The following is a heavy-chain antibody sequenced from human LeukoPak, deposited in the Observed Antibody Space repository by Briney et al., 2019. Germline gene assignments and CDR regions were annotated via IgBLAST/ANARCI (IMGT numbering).Heavy chain of an antibody. CDR2: INQDGSEK. D-gene: IGHD2/OR15-2a*01. Sequence: PGGSLRLSCAASGFSFSTYWMTWVRQAPGKGLEWVANINQDGSEKHSVDSVKGRFTISRDNAKNSLYLHMNSLRAEDTAIYYCARLPGNSNSWYLVYWGQGTLVTVSS. J-gene: IGHJ4*02. V-gene: IGHV3-7*05. CDR1: GFSFSTYW. CDR3: ARLPGNSNSWYLVY.